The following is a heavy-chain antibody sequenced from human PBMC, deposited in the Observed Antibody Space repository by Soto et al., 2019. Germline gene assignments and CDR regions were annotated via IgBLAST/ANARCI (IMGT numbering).Heavy chain of an antibody. V-gene: IGHV4-59*01. CDR2: IYYSGST. CDR3: ARVEMATPAEYWYFEL. J-gene: IGHJ2*01. D-gene: IGHD5-12*01. Sequence: SETLSLTCTVSGGSISSYYWSWIRQPPGKGLEWIGYIYYSGSTNYNPSLKSRVTISVDTSKNQFSLKLSSVTAADTAVYYCARVEMATPAEYWYFELWGRGTLVTVSS. CDR1: GGSISSYY.